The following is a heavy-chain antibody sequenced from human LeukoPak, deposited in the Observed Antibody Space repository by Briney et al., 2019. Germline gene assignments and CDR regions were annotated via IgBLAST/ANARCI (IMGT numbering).Heavy chain of an antibody. Sequence: ASVKVSCKASGYTFTGYYIHWVRQAPGQRLEWVGWINPNSDGSNYAQKLQGRVTMTRDTSISTAYMELTRLTSDDTAMYYCARAGQQLVQYSWFDPWGQGTLVTVSS. CDR3: ARAGQQLVQYSWFDP. CDR2: INPNSDGS. D-gene: IGHD6-13*01. J-gene: IGHJ5*02. CDR1: GYTFTGYY. V-gene: IGHV1-2*02.